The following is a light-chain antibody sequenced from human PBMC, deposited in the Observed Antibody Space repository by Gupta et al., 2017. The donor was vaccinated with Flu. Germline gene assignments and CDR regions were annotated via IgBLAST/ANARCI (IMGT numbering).Light chain of an antibody. CDR1: QGVSRY. CDR2: AAS. CDR3: QHRNSSPFT. J-gene: IGKJ2*01. V-gene: IGKV1-9*01. Sequence: PSFLSASLGDTVTISCRASQGVSRYLGWYQQKKGKAPKLLIYAASTVKSGVPSRFSGIGFGKEFTLTISSRQPEDFATYYCQHRNSSPFTFGQGTKVEIK.